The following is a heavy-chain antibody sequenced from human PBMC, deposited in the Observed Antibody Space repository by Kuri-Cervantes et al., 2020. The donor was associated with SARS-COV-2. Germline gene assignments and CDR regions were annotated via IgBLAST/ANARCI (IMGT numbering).Heavy chain of an antibody. CDR1: GFRFSSYG. Sequence: LSLTCAASGFRFSSYGMHWVRQAPGKGLEWVAVISHDGNNKYYADSVKGRFTISRDNYKNTLYLQMNSLRAEDTAVYYCAKDQDLVVVPPAMFGMDVWGQGTTVTVSS. CDR3: AKDQDLVVVPPAMFGMDV. D-gene: IGHD2-2*01. V-gene: IGHV3-30*18. J-gene: IGHJ6*02. CDR2: ISHDGNNK.